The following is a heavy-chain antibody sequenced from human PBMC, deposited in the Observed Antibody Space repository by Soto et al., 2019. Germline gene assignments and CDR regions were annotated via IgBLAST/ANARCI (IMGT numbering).Heavy chain of an antibody. D-gene: IGHD3-10*01. V-gene: IGHV3-23*01. J-gene: IGHJ4*02. CDR3: AKDPLLWFGELLSYFDY. Sequence: GGSLRLSCAASGFTFSSYAMSWVRQAPGKGLEWVSAISGSGGSTYYADSVKGRFTISRDNSKNTLYLQMNSLRAEDTAVYYCAKDPLLWFGELLSYFDYWGQGTLVTVSS. CDR2: ISGSGGST. CDR1: GFTFSSYA.